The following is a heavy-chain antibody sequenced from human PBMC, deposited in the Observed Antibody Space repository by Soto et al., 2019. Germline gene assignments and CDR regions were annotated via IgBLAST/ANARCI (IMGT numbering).Heavy chain of an antibody. CDR2: IYNDGSYT. CDR3: TRGPRPISTGTGAY. CDR1: GFAFSSEW. Sequence: GGSLRLSCAASGFAFSSEWMHWVRQTPGKGLVWISRIYNDGSYTDYADSVRGRFTISRDNVNDTLYLQMNNLRAEDSGLYYCTRGPRPISTGTGAYWGQGTQVTVSS. J-gene: IGHJ4*02. D-gene: IGHD3-10*01. V-gene: IGHV3-74*01.